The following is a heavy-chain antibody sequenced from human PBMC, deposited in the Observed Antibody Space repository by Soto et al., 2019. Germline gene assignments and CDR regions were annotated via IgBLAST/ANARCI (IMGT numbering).Heavy chain of an antibody. J-gene: IGHJ4*02. CDR2: INSDGSST. CDR3: ARVETCNSISCYSVFES. CDR1: GFTFSNYW. Sequence: EVQLVESGGGLVQPGGSLRLSCTASGFTFSNYWMHWVRQPPGKGLVWVSRINSDGSSTTYADSEKGRFTISRDNAKNTLYLQMDSLRAEDTAVYYCARVETCNSISCYSVFESWGQGTLVTVSS. D-gene: IGHD2-2*01. V-gene: IGHV3-74*03.